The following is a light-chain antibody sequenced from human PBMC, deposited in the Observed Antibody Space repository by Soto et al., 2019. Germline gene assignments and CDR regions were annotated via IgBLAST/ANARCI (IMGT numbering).Light chain of an antibody. Sequence: EVVMTQSPGTPSVSPGEGATLFCRASQTISDNVAWYQQIPGQAPRLLIYRASRRATGVPDRFSGRGSGTDFTLTISSLQSEDFAIYYCQPYNNWPLTFGGGTKVESK. J-gene: IGKJ4*01. V-gene: IGKV3-15*01. CDR3: QPYNNWPLT. CDR1: QTISDN. CDR2: RAS.